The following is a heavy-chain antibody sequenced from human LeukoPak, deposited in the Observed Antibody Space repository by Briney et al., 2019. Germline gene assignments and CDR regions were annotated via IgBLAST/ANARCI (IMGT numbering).Heavy chain of an antibody. CDR3: ARHTPGGTGTGAFDI. V-gene: IGHV4-39*01. Sequence: SWAHSLTPNLSEDSISSTSNYSDASSHPPWKGLGRIVGIYSSGRNYYNPSLKSRVTTSVDTSKNQFSLKLSSVTAADTAVYYCARHTPGGTGTGAFDIWGQGTMVTVSS. J-gene: IGHJ3*02. CDR1: EDSISSTSNY. D-gene: IGHD1-1*01. CDR2: IYSSGRN.